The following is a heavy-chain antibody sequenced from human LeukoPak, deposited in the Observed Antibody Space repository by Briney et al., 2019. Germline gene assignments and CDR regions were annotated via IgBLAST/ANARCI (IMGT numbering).Heavy chain of an antibody. Sequence: SETLSLTCAVSGGSITSSDWWSWVRQPPGRGLEWIGYIYRSEDTSYDPSLKSRVTMSVDQSKNQFSLKLSSVTAADTAVYYCARDPHCSSSDCPYDYWGQGTLVTVSS. CDR1: GGSITSSDW. CDR2: IYRSEDT. CDR3: ARDPHCSSSDCPYDY. J-gene: IGHJ4*02. D-gene: IGHD2-2*01. V-gene: IGHV4-4*02.